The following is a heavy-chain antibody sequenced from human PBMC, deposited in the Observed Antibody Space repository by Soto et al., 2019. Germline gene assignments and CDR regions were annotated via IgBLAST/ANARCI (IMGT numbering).Heavy chain of an antibody. V-gene: IGHV3-23*01. Sequence: EVQLLESGGGLVQPGGSLRLSCAASGFTFSSYAMSWVRQAPGKGLEWVSAISGSGGSTYYADSVKGRFTISRDNSKNTLYLQMNSLRAEDTAVYYCAKGLLSHSYYYDSSDAFDIWGQGTMVTVSS. J-gene: IGHJ3*02. D-gene: IGHD3-22*01. CDR2: ISGSGGST. CDR1: GFTFSSYA. CDR3: AKGLLSHSYYYDSSDAFDI.